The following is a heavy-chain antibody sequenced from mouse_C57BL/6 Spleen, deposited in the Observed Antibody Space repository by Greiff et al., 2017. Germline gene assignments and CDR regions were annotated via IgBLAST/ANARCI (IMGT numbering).Heavy chain of an antibody. J-gene: IGHJ3*01. V-gene: IGHV1-66*01. Sequence: QVQLQQSGPELGKPGASVKISCKASGYNFTSYYIHWVKQRPGQGLEWIGWIYPGSGNTKYNEKFKGKATLTADTSSSTAYMQLSSLTSEDSAVYYCAREGGDWFAYVGQGTLVTVSA. CDR1: GYNFTSYY. CDR3: AREGGDWFAY. CDR2: IYPGSGNT.